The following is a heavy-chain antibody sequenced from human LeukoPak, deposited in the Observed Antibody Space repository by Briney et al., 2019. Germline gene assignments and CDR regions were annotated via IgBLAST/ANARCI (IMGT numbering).Heavy chain of an antibody. V-gene: IGHV4-39*07. CDR3: ARDEGLGNCSGGSCYSDYGGNSMAFDY. J-gene: IGHJ4*02. Sequence: PSETLSLTCTVSGGSISSYYWGWIRQPPGKGLEWIGCIYYSGSTYYNPSLKSRVTISVDTSKNQFSLKLSSVTAADTAVYYCARDEGLGNCSGGSCYSDYGGNSMAFDYWGQGTLVTVSS. D-gene: IGHD2-15*01. CDR1: GGSISSYY. CDR2: IYYSGST.